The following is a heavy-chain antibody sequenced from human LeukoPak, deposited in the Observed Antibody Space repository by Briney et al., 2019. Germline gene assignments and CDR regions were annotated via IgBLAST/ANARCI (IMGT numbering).Heavy chain of an antibody. D-gene: IGHD2-2*02. CDR1: GFTFSNAW. CDR3: TAPLYCSSTSCYILDY. CDR2: IKSKTDGGTT. Sequence: GGSLRLSCAASGFTFSNAWMSWVRQAPGKGLEWVDRIKSKTDGGTTDYAAPVKGRFTISRDDSKNTLYLQMNSLKTEDTAVYYCTAPLYCSSTSCYILDYWGQGTLVTVSS. V-gene: IGHV3-15*01. J-gene: IGHJ4*02.